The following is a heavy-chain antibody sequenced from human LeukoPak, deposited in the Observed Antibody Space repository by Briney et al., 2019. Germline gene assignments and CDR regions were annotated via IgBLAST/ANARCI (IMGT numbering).Heavy chain of an antibody. D-gene: IGHD5-12*01. V-gene: IGHV3-7*01. CDR1: GFTFSTHW. CDR2: INPSGSEQ. Sequence: GGSLRLSCAASGFTFSTHWMSWVRQAPGKGLEWVTNINPSGSEQHYVDSVEGRFTISRDNAKNTLFLQMNSLRAGDTAVYYCGREHSGYDWEWGQGTLDTVSS. J-gene: IGHJ4*02. CDR3: GREHSGYDWE.